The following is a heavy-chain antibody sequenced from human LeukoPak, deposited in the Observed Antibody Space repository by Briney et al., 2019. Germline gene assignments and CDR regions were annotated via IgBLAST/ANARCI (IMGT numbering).Heavy chain of an antibody. Sequence: GGSLRLSCVASGFTFSSYAMTWVRQAPGKGLEWVSSISGTTGRTYYADSARGRFTISRDNSKNTLYVQMGSLRAEDTAIYYCARGDHYYDFLIQHWGQGTLVTVSS. D-gene: IGHD3-3*01. V-gene: IGHV3-23*01. J-gene: IGHJ4*02. CDR1: GFTFSSYA. CDR3: ARGDHYYDFLIQH. CDR2: ISGTTGRT.